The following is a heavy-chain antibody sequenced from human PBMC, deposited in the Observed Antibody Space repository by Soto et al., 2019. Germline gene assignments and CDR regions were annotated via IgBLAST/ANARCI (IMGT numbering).Heavy chain of an antibody. D-gene: IGHD3-3*01. Sequence: GSLRLSCAASGFTFSSYAMSWVRQAPGKGLEWVSAISGSGGSTYYADSVKGRFTISRDNSKNTLYLQMNSLRAEDTAVDYCGKGRVKGSITLFSGGGWGQGTTVTVSS. CDR2: ISGSGGST. CDR3: GKGRVKGSITLFSGGG. V-gene: IGHV3-23*01. CDR1: GFTFSSYA. J-gene: IGHJ6*02.